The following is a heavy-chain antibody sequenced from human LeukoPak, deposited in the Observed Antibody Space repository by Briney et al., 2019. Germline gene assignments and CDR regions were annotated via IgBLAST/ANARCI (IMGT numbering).Heavy chain of an antibody. J-gene: IGHJ4*02. CDR3: ARDRWNGGNDY. Sequence: ASVKVSCKASGGTFSSYAISWVRQAPGQGLEWMGWISAYNGNTNYAQKLQGRVTMTTDTSTSTAYMELRSLRSDDTAVYYCARDRWNGGNDYWGQGTLVTVSS. D-gene: IGHD4-23*01. CDR1: GGTFSSYA. CDR2: ISAYNGNT. V-gene: IGHV1-18*01.